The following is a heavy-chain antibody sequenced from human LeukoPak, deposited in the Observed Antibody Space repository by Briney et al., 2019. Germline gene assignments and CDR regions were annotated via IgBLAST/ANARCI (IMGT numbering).Heavy chain of an antibody. D-gene: IGHD4-17*01. V-gene: IGHV3-48*03. CDR3: ATIPHPDYADAQ. CDR2: ISSSGGTM. CDR1: GFTVSSFE. Sequence: GGSLRLSCEASGFTVSSFEINWVRQAPGKGLEWVSYISSSGGTMDYADSVKGRFTVSRDNGKKLVHLQLNSLRAEDTAVYFCATIPHPDYADAQWGQGTLVIVSS. J-gene: IGHJ4*02.